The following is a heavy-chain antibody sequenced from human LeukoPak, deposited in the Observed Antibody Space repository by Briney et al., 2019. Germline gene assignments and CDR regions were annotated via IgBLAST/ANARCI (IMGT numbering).Heavy chain of an antibody. CDR2: IYYSGST. J-gene: IGHJ4*02. D-gene: IGHD3-10*01. V-gene: IGHV4-39*01. Sequence: SETLYLTCTVSGGSISSSSYYWGWIRQPPEKGLEWIGSIYYSGSTYYNPSLKSRVTISVDTSKNQFSLKLSSVTAADTAVYYCARSPRVRGVIVYWGQGTLVTVSS. CDR3: ARSPRVRGVIVY. CDR1: GGSISSSSYY.